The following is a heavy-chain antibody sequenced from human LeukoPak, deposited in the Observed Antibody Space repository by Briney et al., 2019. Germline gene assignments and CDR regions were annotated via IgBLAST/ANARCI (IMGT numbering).Heavy chain of an antibody. CDR2: IFPKTGGT. D-gene: IGHD1-26*01. V-gene: IGHV1-2*02. CDR3: AGPWDQVGFDP. Sequence: ASVTVSCKASGYTFTGYYLHWVRQAPGQRLEWMGWIFPKTGGTSYAQKFQGRVTMTRDTSISTAYMELIGLRSGDTAVYYCAGPWDQVGFDPWGQGTLVTVSS. CDR1: GYTFTGYY. J-gene: IGHJ5*02.